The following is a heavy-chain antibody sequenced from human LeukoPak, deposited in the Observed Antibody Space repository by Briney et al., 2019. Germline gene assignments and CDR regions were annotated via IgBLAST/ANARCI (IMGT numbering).Heavy chain of an antibody. V-gene: IGHV4-59*01. CDR1: GGSISSYY. Sequence: PSETLSLTCTVSGGSISSYYWSWIRQPPGKGLEWIGYIYYSGSTNYNPSLKSRVTISVDTSKNQFSLKLSSVTAADTAVYYCARVRANDLCLIDYWGQGTLVTVSS. D-gene: IGHD1-1*01. CDR2: IYYSGST. CDR3: ARVRANDLCLIDY. J-gene: IGHJ4*02.